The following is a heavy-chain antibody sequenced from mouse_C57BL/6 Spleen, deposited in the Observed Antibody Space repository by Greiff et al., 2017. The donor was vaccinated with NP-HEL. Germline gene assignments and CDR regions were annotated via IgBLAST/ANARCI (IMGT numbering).Heavy chain of an antibody. Sequence: EVQRVESGGGLVKPGGSLKLSCAASGFTFSDYGMHWVRQAPEKGLELVAYISSGRSTIYYADTVTGRFTISRDNAKNTLFLQMTSLRSEDTAMYYWARAELRGYWYFDVWGTGTTVTVSS. CDR2: ISSGRSTI. V-gene: IGHV5-17*01. CDR1: GFTFSDYG. CDR3: ARAELRGYWYFDV. J-gene: IGHJ1*03. D-gene: IGHD1-1*01.